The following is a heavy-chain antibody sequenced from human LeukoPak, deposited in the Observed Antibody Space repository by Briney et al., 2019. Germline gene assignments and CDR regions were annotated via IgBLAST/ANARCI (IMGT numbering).Heavy chain of an antibody. CDR2: IYPGDSDT. Sequence: GESLKISCKGSGYSFTSYWIGWVRQMPGKGLEWMGIIYPGDSDTRYSPSFQGQVTISADKSISTAYLQWSSLKASDTAMYYCARHGSRGYSHGQPFDYWGQGTLVTVSS. D-gene: IGHD5-18*01. V-gene: IGHV5-51*01. CDR1: GYSFTSYW. CDR3: ARHGSRGYSHGQPFDY. J-gene: IGHJ4*02.